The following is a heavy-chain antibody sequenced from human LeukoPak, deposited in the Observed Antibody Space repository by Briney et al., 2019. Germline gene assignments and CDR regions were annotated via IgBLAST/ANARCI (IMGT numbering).Heavy chain of an antibody. CDR3: ARWSSGTTRGYH. D-gene: IGHD6-19*01. Sequence: PGGSLRLSCAASGFTFSNYWMSWVRQAPGKGLEWVANIKQDGSEKYYVDSVKGRFTISRDNANNSLYLQMNSPRAEDTAVYYCARWSSGTTRGYHWGQGTLVTVSS. CDR1: GFTFSNYW. J-gene: IGHJ4*02. CDR2: IKQDGSEK. V-gene: IGHV3-7*01.